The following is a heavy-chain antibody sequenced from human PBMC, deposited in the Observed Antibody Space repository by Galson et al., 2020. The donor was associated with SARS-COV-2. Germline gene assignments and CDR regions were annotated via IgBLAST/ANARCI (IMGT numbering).Heavy chain of an antibody. CDR3: ARVGLTKEVENSWGIKVRGVYSGTTGIWFDP. Sequence: ASETLSLTCTVSGGSISRPNYFWTWVRQPPGEGLEWIGNIYSSGNADYNPSLKSRITITLDTSNNQFSMSLTPVTAADTAMYYWARVGLTKEVENSWGIKVRGVYSGTTGIWFDPWGQGTLVTVVS. CDR2: IYSSGNA. J-gene: IGHJ5*02. V-gene: IGHV4-30-4*01. CDR1: GGSISRPNYF. D-gene: IGHD3-10*01.